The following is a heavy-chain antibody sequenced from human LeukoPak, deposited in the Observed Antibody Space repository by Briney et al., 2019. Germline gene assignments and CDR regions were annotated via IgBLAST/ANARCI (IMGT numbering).Heavy chain of an antibody. J-gene: IGHJ5*02. Sequence: GGSLRLSCAASGFTFSSYSMNWVRQAPGKGLEWVSYISSSSSTIYYADSVKGRFTISRDNAKNSLYLQMNSLRAEDTAAYYCARDRNDFWSGSWFDPWGQGTLVTVSS. CDR3: ARDRNDFWSGSWFDP. D-gene: IGHD3-3*01. V-gene: IGHV3-48*04. CDR1: GFTFSSYS. CDR2: ISSSSSTI.